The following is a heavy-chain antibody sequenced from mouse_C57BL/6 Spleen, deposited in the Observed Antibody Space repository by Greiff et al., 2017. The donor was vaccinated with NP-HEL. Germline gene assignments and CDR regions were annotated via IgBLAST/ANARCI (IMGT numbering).Heavy chain of an antibody. J-gene: IGHJ4*01. D-gene: IGHD2-4*01. CDR1: GYTFTSYW. V-gene: IGHV1-53*01. CDR2: INPSNGGT. CDR3: ARSKGIYYDYDPYAMDY. Sequence: QVQLQQPGTELVKPGASVKLSCKASGYTFTSYWMHWVKQRPGQGLEWIGNINPSNGGTNYNEKFKSKATLTVDKSSSTAYMQLSSLTSEDSAVYYCARSKGIYYDYDPYAMDYWGQGTSVTVSS.